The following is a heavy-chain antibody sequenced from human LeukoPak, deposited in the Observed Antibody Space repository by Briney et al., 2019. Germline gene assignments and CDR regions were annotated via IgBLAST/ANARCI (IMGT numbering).Heavy chain of an antibody. D-gene: IGHD3-9*01. CDR2: ISYDGSNK. Sequence: GRSLRLSCAASGFTFSSYAMHWVRQAPGEGLEWVAVISYDGSNKYYADSVKGRFTISRDNSKNTLYLQMNSLRAEDTAVYYCARDLSDILTGYQYGMDVWGQGTTVTVSS. CDR1: GFTFSSYA. CDR3: ARDLSDILTGYQYGMDV. J-gene: IGHJ6*02. V-gene: IGHV3-30-3*01.